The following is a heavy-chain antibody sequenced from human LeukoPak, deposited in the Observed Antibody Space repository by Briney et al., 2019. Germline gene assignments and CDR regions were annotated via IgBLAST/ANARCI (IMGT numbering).Heavy chain of an antibody. CDR3: ARDYTGYFP. V-gene: IGHV3-7*03. CDR1: GFTVSHYF. CDR2: IKTDGSEK. Sequence: GGSLRLSCAASGFTVSHYFMSWVRQAPGKGLEWVANIKTDGSEKYYVDSVKGRFTISRDNAKNSLYLQMNSLRAEDTAVYYCARDYTGYFPWGQGTLVIVSS. J-gene: IGHJ5*02. D-gene: IGHD3-9*01.